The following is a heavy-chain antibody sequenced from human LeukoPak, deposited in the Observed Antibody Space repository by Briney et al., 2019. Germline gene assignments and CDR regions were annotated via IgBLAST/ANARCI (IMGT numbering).Heavy chain of an antibody. D-gene: IGHD6-13*01. J-gene: IGHJ6*03. CDR3: ARAGHSSSWYSAYYYYYYMGV. V-gene: IGHV1-2*02. CDR1: GYTFTGYY. CDR2: INPNSGGT. Sequence: ASVKVSCKSYGYTFTGYYMHWVRQAPGQGLEWMGWINPNSGGTNYAQKFQGRVTMTRDTSISTAYMELSRLRSDDTAVYYCARAGHSSSWYSAYYYYYYMGVWGKGTTVTISS.